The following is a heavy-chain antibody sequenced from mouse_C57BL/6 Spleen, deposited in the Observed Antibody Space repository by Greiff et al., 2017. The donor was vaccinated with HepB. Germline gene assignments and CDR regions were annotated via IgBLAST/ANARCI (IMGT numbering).Heavy chain of an antibody. CDR3: TRDLGAY. V-gene: IGHV1-15*01. Sequence: VKLQQSGAELVRPGASVTLSCKASGYTFTDYEMHWVKQTPVHGLEWIGAIDPETGGTAYNQKFKGKAILTADKSSSTAYMELRSLTSEDSAVYYCTRDLGAYWGQGTLVTVSA. CDR2: IDPETGGT. CDR1: GYTFTDYE. J-gene: IGHJ3*01.